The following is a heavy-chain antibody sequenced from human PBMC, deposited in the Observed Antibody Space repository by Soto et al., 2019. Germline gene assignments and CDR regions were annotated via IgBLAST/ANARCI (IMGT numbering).Heavy chain of an antibody. V-gene: IGHV1-69*06. CDR2: TVPVFATS. J-gene: IGHJ3*01. Sequence: QVQLVQSGAVVKKPGSSVEVSCKASGGTFNGYGISWVRQAPGQGLEWMGGTVPVFATSKYAPRFQGRVTITADKSTSTADMELSSVRAEDTAIYFCARGVSNSGAYYTGPSAYDLWGQGTLVIVSA. CDR1: GGTFNGYG. D-gene: IGHD3-10*01. CDR3: ARGVSNSGAYYTGPSAYDL.